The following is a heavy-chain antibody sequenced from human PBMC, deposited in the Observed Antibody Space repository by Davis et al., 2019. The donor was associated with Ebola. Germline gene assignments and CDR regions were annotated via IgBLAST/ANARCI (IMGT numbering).Heavy chain of an antibody. V-gene: IGHV3-23*01. D-gene: IGHD1/OR15-1a*01. CDR2: IVGSGGST. J-gene: IGHJ4*02. Sequence: GESLKISCADFGFTFSSYAMSWVRQAPGKGLEWVSGIVGSGGSTYYTDSVKGRFTISRDNSKNTLHLQMNSLRVDDTAVYYCAKERGNWNTPFDYWGQGTLVTVSS. CDR1: GFTFSSYA. CDR3: AKERGNWNTPFDY.